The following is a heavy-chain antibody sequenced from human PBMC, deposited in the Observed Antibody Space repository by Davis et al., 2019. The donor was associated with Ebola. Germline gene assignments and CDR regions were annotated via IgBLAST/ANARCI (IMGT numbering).Heavy chain of an antibody. Sequence: PGGSLRLSCAASGFTFSSYGMHWVRQAPGKGLEWVAVIWYDGSNKYYADSVKGRFTISRDNSKNTLYLQMNSLRAEDTAVYYCARDRIAVANYYMDVWGKGTTVTVSS. CDR2: IWYDGSNK. D-gene: IGHD6-19*01. CDR3: ARDRIAVANYYMDV. J-gene: IGHJ6*03. CDR1: GFTFSSYG. V-gene: IGHV3-33*01.